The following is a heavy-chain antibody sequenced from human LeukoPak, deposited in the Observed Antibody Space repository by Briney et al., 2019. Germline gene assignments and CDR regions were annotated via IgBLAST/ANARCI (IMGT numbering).Heavy chain of an antibody. Sequence: GGSLRLSCAASGFTFSSYAMSWVRQAPGKGLEWVAVISYDGSNKYYADSVKGRFTISRDNSKNTLYLQMNSLRAEDTAVYYCARLRSTSCYALDYWGQGTLVTVSS. CDR3: ARLRSTSCYALDY. CDR2: ISYDGSNK. J-gene: IGHJ4*02. CDR1: GFTFSSYA. V-gene: IGHV3-30*03. D-gene: IGHD2-2*01.